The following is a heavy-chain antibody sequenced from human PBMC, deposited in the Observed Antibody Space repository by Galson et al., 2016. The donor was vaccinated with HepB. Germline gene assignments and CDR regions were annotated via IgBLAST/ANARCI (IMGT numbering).Heavy chain of an antibody. CDR1: GSSFSTSG. Sequence: SLRLSCAASGSSFSTSGMSWVRQTPGRGLEWVAVISNDGLNQYYADSVKGRFVISRDNFKNTLYLQLNSLGPEDTAVYYCARATDSSWHNFDYWGQGTLVTVSS. D-gene: IGHD6-13*01. CDR2: ISNDGLNQ. CDR3: ARATDSSWHNFDY. J-gene: IGHJ4*02. V-gene: IGHV3-30*03.